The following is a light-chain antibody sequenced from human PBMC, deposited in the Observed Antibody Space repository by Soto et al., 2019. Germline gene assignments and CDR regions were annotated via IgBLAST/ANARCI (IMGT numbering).Light chain of an antibody. CDR3: QSYDSSLSASV. CDR1: SSNIGAGYD. V-gene: IGLV1-40*01. Sequence: QSVLTQPPSVSGAPGQTVTISCTGSSSNIGAGYDVHWYQQLPLTAPKLLIYGNSNRPSGVPDRFSGSKSGTSASLAITGLQAEDEADYYCQSYDSSLSASVFGGGTKLTVL. CDR2: GNS. J-gene: IGLJ3*02.